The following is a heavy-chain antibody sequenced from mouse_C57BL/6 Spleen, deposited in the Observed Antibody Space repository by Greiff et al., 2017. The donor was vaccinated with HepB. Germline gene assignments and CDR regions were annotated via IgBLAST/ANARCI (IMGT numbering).Heavy chain of an antibody. Sequence: QVQLQQPGAELVKPGASVKLSCKASGYTFTSYWMHWVKQRPGQGLEWIGMIHPNSGSTNYNEKFKSKATLTVDKSSSTAYMQLSSLTSEDSAVYYCARGDYDYLYYYAMDYWGQGTSVTVSS. CDR1: GYTFTSYW. CDR2: IHPNSGST. J-gene: IGHJ4*01. V-gene: IGHV1-64*01. D-gene: IGHD2-4*01. CDR3: ARGDYDYLYYYAMDY.